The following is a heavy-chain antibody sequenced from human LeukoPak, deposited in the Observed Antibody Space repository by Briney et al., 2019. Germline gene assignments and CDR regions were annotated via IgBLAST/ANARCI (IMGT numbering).Heavy chain of an antibody. D-gene: IGHD1-26*01. CDR1: GFTFSSYS. J-gene: IGHJ4*02. CDR2: ISSSSSYI. Sequence: YPGVSLRLSCAASGFTFSSYSRNWVRQAPGKGLEWVSSISSSSSYIYYADSVKGRFTISRDNAKNSLYLQMNSLRAEDTAVYYCARGSRHFDYWGQGTLVTVSS. CDR3: ARGSRHFDY. V-gene: IGHV3-21*01.